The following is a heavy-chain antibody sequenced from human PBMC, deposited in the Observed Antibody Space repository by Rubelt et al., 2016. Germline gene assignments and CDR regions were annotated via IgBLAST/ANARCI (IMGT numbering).Heavy chain of an antibody. CDR2: INPSGGST. D-gene: IGHD5-24*01. CDR1: GYTFTSYY. CDR3: ARTKTVEMATIPLAY. J-gene: IGHJ4*02. Sequence: QVQLVQSGAEVKKPGASVKVSCKASGYTFTSYYMHWVRQAPGQGLEWMGIINPSGGSTSYEQKFQGRVTMTRDTSTGTVYMELSSLSSEDTAVYYGARTKTVEMATIPLAYWGQGTLVTVSS. V-gene: IGHV1-46*01.